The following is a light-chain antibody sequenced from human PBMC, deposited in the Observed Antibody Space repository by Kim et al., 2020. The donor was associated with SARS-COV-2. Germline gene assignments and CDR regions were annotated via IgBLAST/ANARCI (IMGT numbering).Light chain of an antibody. CDR3: QRFGSSPPYT. V-gene: IGKV3-20*01. J-gene: IGKJ2*01. Sequence: PGERATLFCRASQNVGSSYLAWYQHKRGQPPRLLIYGASTRASDIPERFSGSGSGADFTLTISKLEPEDFAVYYCQRFGSSPPYTFGQGTKL. CDR1: QNVGSSY. CDR2: GAS.